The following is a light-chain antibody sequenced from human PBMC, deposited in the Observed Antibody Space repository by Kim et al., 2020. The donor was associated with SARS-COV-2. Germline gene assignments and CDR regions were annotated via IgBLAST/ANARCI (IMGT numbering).Light chain of an antibody. CDR3: LQDYDYPLT. J-gene: IGKJ4*01. CDR2: ATS. Sequence: AIQMTQSPSSRSASVGDRVTITCRASQGIRNDLGWYKQKPGRAPNLLIYATSTLQSGVPSRFSGSGSGTDFTLTISSLQPEDVATYYCLQDYDYPLTFGGGTKVEIK. V-gene: IGKV1-6*01. CDR1: QGIRND.